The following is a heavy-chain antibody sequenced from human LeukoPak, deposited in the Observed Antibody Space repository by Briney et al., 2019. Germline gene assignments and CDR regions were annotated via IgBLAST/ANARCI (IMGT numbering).Heavy chain of an antibody. CDR1: GFMFSNYW. D-gene: IGHD1-1*01. Sequence: GGSLRLSCAASGFMFSNYWMSWVRQAPGKGLEWVANIKQDGSESRYVDSVKGRFTVSRDNAKNSLYLQMNSLRVEDTGLYYCARYLEATETTWHYMDVWGKGTTVIVSS. V-gene: IGHV3-7*03. J-gene: IGHJ6*03. CDR2: IKQDGSES. CDR3: ARYLEATETTWHYMDV.